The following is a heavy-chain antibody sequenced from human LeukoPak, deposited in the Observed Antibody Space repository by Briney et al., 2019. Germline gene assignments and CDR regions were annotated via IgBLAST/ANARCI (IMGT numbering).Heavy chain of an antibody. CDR1: GGSISSSSYY. CDR3: ARGSSRAFDI. D-gene: IGHD3-10*01. J-gene: IGHJ3*02. CDR2: IYYSGST. V-gene: IGHV4-39*07. Sequence: SETLTLTCTVSGGSISSSSYYWGWIRQPPGKGLEWIGSIYYSGSTYYNPSLKSRVTISVDTSKNQFSLKLSSVTAADTAVYYCARGSSRAFDIWGQGTMVTVSS.